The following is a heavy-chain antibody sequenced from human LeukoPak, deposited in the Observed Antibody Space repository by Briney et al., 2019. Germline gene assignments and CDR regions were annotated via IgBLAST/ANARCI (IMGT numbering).Heavy chain of an antibody. Sequence: ASVKVSCKASGGTFSSYAISWVRQAPGQGLEWMGMINPSGGGTNYARKFQGRVTMTRDTSTSTVYMGLSSLRSEDTAVYYCARGSGSSSLDYFDYWGQGTLVTVSS. CDR2: INPSGGGT. CDR1: GGTFSSYA. J-gene: IGHJ4*02. V-gene: IGHV1-46*01. D-gene: IGHD1-26*01. CDR3: ARGSGSSSLDYFDY.